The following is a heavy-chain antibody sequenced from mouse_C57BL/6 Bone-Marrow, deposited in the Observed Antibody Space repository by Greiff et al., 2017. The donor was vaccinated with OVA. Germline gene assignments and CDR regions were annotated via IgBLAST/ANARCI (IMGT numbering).Heavy chain of an antibody. CDR1: GYTFTGYW. Sequence: VQRVESGAELMKPGASVKLSCKATGYTFTGYWIEWVKQRPGHGLEWIGEILPGSGNTYYNEKFKGKATLTAEKSSSTAYMQLSSLTSEDSAVYFCARSGLWSYWYFDVWGTGTTVTVSS. CDR2: ILPGSGNT. J-gene: IGHJ1*03. CDR3: ARSGLWSYWYFDV. V-gene: IGHV1-9*01. D-gene: IGHD1-1*02.